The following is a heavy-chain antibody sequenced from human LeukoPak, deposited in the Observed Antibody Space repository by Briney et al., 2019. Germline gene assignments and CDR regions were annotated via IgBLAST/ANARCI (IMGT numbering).Heavy chain of an antibody. Sequence: PSETLSLTCTVSGGSISSSSYYWGWIRQPPGKGLEWIGSFYYSGSTYYNPSLKSRVTISVDTSKNQFSLKLSSVTAADTAVYYCARIITNYYDTSGHFDYWGQGTLVTVSS. CDR2: FYYSGST. CDR3: ARIITNYYDTSGHFDY. V-gene: IGHV4-39*01. D-gene: IGHD3-22*01. CDR1: GGSISSSSYY. J-gene: IGHJ4*02.